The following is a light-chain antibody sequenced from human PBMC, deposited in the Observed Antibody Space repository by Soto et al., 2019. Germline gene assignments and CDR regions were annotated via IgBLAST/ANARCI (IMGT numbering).Light chain of an antibody. CDR2: GTI. CDR3: QSYDSSLSGSKV. V-gene: IGLV1-40*01. Sequence: QPVLTQPPSVSGAPGQRVTITCTGTSSNIGAGYAVHWYQLLPGTAPKLLIYGTINRPSGVPDRFSGSRSGPSASLAITGLQAEDEAEYYCQSYDSSLSGSKVFGGGTKVTVL. J-gene: IGLJ3*02. CDR1: SSNIGAGYA.